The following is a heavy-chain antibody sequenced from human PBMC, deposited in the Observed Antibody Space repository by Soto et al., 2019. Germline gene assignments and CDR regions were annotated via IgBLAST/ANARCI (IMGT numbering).Heavy chain of an antibody. V-gene: IGHV3-30*01. CDR3: ARDWDRGGGSYFWNVAL. J-gene: IGHJ2*01. CDR2: ISYDGSAK. CDR1: GFSLHTYA. Sequence: QVQLVESGGGVVQPGRSLRLSCAASGFSLHTYAMHWVRQAPGKGLEWLAVISYDGSAKYSADSVRGRFTISRDNSKNTLDVQMNSLRLEDTAVYYCARDWDRGGGSYFWNVALWGRGTLVTVSS. D-gene: IGHD1-26*01.